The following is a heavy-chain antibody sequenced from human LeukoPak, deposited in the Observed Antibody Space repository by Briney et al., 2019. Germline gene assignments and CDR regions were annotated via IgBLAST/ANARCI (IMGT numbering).Heavy chain of an antibody. CDR1: GGSMSGFY. CDR2: MHTRGNT. J-gene: IGHJ6*04. CDR3: VRDPSQHKYYALDV. Sequence: SETLSLTCTVSGGSMSGFYWGWIRQPAEKGLEYIGRMHTRGNTDYNPSLQSRVIMSADTSKNQFSLKLSSVTAADTAVYYCVRDPSQHKYYALDVWGAGTTVTVSA. V-gene: IGHV4-4*07.